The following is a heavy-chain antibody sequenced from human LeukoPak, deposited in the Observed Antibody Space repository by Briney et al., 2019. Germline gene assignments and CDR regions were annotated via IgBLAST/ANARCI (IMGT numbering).Heavy chain of an antibody. J-gene: IGHJ4*02. CDR2: IYYSGST. CDR1: GGSISSSSYY. V-gene: IGHV4-39*01. D-gene: IGHD4-23*01. Sequence: LETLSLTCTVSGGSISSSSYYWGWIRQPPGKGLEWIGSIYYSGSTYYNPSLKSRVTISVDTSKNQFSLKLSSVTAADTAVYYCASTGYMSTVVNWGQGTLVTVSS. CDR3: ASTGYMSTVVN.